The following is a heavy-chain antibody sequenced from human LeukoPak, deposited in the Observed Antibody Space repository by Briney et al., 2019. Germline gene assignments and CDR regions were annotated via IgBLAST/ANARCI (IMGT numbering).Heavy chain of an antibody. J-gene: IGHJ4*02. Sequence: ASVKVSCKASGGTFSSYAISWVRQAPGQGLEWMGWISAYNGNTNYAQKLQGRVTMTTDTSTSTAYMELRSLRSDDTAVYYCARANYYYDSTDFDYWGQGTLVTVSS. CDR3: ARANYYYDSTDFDY. V-gene: IGHV1-18*01. D-gene: IGHD3-22*01. CDR1: GGTFSSYA. CDR2: ISAYNGNT.